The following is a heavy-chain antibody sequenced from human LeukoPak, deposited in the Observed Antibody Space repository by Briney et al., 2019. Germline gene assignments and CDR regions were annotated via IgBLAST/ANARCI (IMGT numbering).Heavy chain of an antibody. J-gene: IGHJ4*02. Sequence: SGGSLRLSCAASGFTFSSYEMNWVRQAPGKGLEWVSYISNSGGIIYYADSVKGRFTISRDNAKNSQYLQMNSLGAEDTAVYYCARATGITMIRGGPRYDYWGQGTLVIVSS. CDR2: ISNSGGII. CDR3: ARATGITMIRGGPRYDY. V-gene: IGHV3-48*03. CDR1: GFTFSSYE. D-gene: IGHD3-10*01.